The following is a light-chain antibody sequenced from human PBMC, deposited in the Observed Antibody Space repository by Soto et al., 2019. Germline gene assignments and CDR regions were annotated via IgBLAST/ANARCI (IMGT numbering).Light chain of an antibody. J-gene: IGKJ5*01. Sequence: VFTQSASTVSLSPGERATLSCRASQSVSSYLAWYQQKPGQAPRLLIYDASKRATGIPARFSGSGSGTDFTLKISSLEPEDFVVYYCQQRSNWPTTFGQGTRLEIK. CDR1: QSVSSY. V-gene: IGKV3-11*01. CDR3: QQRSNWPTT. CDR2: DAS.